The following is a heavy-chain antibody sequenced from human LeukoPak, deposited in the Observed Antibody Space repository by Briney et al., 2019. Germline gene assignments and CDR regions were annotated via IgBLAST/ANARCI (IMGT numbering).Heavy chain of an antibody. CDR3: ARMTSYYDFWSGYERYYFDY. V-gene: IGHV3-23*01. CDR2: ISXXGGST. J-gene: IGHJ4*02. CDR1: FTFXXXA. D-gene: IGHD3-3*01. Sequence: FTFXXXAXXWXRXXXGKXXXXVXAISXXGGSTYYADSVKGRFTISRDKAKNSLYLQMNSLRAEDTAVYYCARMTSYYDFWSGYERYYFDYWGQGTLVTVSS.